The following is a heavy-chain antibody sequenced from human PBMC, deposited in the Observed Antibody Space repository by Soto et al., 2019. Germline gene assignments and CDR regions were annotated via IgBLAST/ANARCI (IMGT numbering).Heavy chain of an antibody. CDR2: IYHSGST. J-gene: IGHJ3*02. V-gene: IGHV4-4*02. CDR1: GGSISSSNW. CDR3: ARAVGDSSGYLDAFDI. D-gene: IGHD3-22*01. Sequence: QVQLQESGPGLVKPSGTLSLTCAVSGGSISSSNWWSWVRQPPGKGLEWIGEIYHSGSTNYNPSLKSRDTISVDKSKNQFSLKLSSVTAADTAVYYCARAVGDSSGYLDAFDIWGQGTMVTVSS.